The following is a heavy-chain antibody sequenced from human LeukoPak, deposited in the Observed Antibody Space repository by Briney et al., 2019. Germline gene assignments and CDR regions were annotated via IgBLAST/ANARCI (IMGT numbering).Heavy chain of an antibody. D-gene: IGHD3-10*01. Sequence: GGSLRLSCAASGVTFSSYWMSWVRQAPGKGLEWVANIKQDGSEKYYVDSVKGRFTISRDNAKNSLYLQMNSLRAEDTAVYYCAREIMVRGVMNWFDPWGQGTLVTVSS. CDR1: GVTFSSYW. J-gene: IGHJ5*02. CDR3: AREIMVRGVMNWFDP. V-gene: IGHV3-7*01. CDR2: IKQDGSEK.